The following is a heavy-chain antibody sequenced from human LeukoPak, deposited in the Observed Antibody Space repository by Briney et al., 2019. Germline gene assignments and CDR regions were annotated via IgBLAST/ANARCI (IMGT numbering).Heavy chain of an antibody. CDR2: ISSSSSYI. D-gene: IGHD6-19*01. CDR1: GFTFSSYS. CDR3: ARDGSGWHFDY. J-gene: IGHJ4*02. V-gene: IGHV3-21*01. Sequence: GGSLRLSXAASGFTFSSYSMNWVRQAPGKGLEWVSSISSSSSYIYYADSVKGRFTISRDNAKNSLYLQMNSLRAEDTAVYYCARDGSGWHFDYWGQGTLVTVSS.